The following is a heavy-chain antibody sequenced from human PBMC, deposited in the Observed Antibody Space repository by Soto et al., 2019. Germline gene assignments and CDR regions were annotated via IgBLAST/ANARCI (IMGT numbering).Heavy chain of an antibody. V-gene: IGHV3-21*01. D-gene: IGHD6-13*01. CDR3: TRDASRDSSARGWFDP. Sequence: GGSLRLSCAASGFTFRSFTMNWVRQAPGKGLEWVSTISSNSAYIYYTDALRGRFTISRDNAKNSLHLQMNSLRAEDTAVYYCTRDASRDSSARGWFDPWGSGTLVTVSS. CDR2: ISSNSAYI. CDR1: GFTFRSFT. J-gene: IGHJ5*02.